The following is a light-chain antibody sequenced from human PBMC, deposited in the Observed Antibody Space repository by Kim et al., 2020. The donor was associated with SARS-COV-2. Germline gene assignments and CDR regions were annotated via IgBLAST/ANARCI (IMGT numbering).Light chain of an antibody. V-gene: IGKV2-28*01. CDR1: QSLLHSKGYNY. Sequence: DIVMTQSPLSLPVTPGEPASISCRSSQSLLHSKGYNYLDWYLQKPGQSSQLLIYLGSNRASGVPDRFSGSGSGTDFTLKISRVEAEDVGVYYCMQALQIRTFGQGTRLEIK. J-gene: IGKJ5*01. CDR2: LGS. CDR3: MQALQIRT.